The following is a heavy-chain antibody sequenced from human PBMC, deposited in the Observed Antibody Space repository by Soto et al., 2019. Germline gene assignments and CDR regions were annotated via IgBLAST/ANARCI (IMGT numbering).Heavy chain of an antibody. CDR1: GGSISSGGYY. Sequence: QVQLQESGPGLVKPSQTLSLTCTVSGGSISSGGYYWSWIRQHPGKGLEWIGYIYYSGSTYYNPSLKSRVIISVDTSNNQFSQKLSSVTAAATAVYYSARVVGIVGATEVIDCWGQGTLVTVSS. CDR2: IYYSGST. J-gene: IGHJ4*02. V-gene: IGHV4-31*03. D-gene: IGHD1-26*01. CDR3: ARVVGIVGATEVIDC.